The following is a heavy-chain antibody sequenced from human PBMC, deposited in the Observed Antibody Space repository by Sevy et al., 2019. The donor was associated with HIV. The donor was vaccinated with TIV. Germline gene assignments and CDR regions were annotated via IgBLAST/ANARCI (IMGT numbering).Heavy chain of an antibody. CDR3: ARRPIVGATFFDY. D-gene: IGHD1-26*01. CDR1: GFTFSSYW. J-gene: IGHJ4*02. V-gene: IGHV3-7*03. Sequence: GGSLRLSCAASGFTFSSYWMSWVRQAPVKGLEWVANIKQDGSEKYYVDSVKGRFTISRDNAKNSLYLQMNSLRAEDTAVYYCARRPIVGATFFDYWGQGTLVTVSS. CDR2: IKQDGSEK.